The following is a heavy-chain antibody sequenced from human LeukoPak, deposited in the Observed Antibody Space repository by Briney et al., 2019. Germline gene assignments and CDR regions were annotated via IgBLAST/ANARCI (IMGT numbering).Heavy chain of an antibody. CDR3: ARVSLVRGAPDYYFDY. Sequence: SETLSLTCIVSGGSISSYYWSWIRQPAGKGLEWIGRIYASGSTNYNPSLKSRVSMSVDTSKNQFSLKLSSVTAADTAVYYCARVSLVRGAPDYYFDYWGQGTLVTVSS. J-gene: IGHJ4*02. D-gene: IGHD3-10*01. V-gene: IGHV4-4*07. CDR1: GGSISSYY. CDR2: IYASGST.